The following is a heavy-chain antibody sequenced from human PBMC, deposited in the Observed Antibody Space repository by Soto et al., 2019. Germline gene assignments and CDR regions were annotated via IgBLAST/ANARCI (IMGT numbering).Heavy chain of an antibody. CDR1: GYSFTSYW. Sequence: GESLKISCKGSGYSFTSYWIDWVRQMPGKGLEWMGIIYPGDSDTRNSPSFQGQVTISADKSISTAYLQWSSLKASDTAMYYCARRGVDIVAAYYYYYMDVWGKGTTVTVSS. J-gene: IGHJ6*03. CDR2: IYPGDSDT. CDR3: ARRGVDIVAAYYYYYMDV. D-gene: IGHD5-12*01. V-gene: IGHV5-51*01.